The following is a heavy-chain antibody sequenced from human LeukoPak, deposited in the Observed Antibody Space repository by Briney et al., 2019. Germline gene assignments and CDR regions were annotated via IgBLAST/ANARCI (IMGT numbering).Heavy chain of an antibody. CDR1: GGSFSGYY. CDR2: INHSGST. J-gene: IGHJ4*02. Sequence: KPSEPLSLTCAVYGGSFSGYYWSWIRQPPGKGLEWIGEINHSGSTKYNPSLKSRVTISVEPSKNQSSLKLSSVAAADTAVYYCARACSGGSCYSDYWGQGTLVTVSS. D-gene: IGHD2-15*01. V-gene: IGHV4-34*01. CDR3: ARACSGGSCYSDY.